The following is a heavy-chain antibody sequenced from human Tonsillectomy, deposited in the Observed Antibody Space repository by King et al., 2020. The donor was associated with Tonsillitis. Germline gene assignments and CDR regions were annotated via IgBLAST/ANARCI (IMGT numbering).Heavy chain of an antibody. V-gene: IGHV3-7*03. CDR2: IKQDGSEK. CDR3: ARDNLAYDYDSSGYYPRAEYFQH. J-gene: IGHJ1*01. CDR1: GVTFSSYW. Sequence: VQLVESGGGLVQPGGSLRLSCAASGVTFSSYWMSWVRQAPGKGLEWVANIKQDGSEKYYVDSVKGRFTISRDNAKNSLYLQMNSLRAEDTAVYYCARDNLAYDYDSSGYYPRAEYFQHWGQGTLVTVSS. D-gene: IGHD3-22*01.